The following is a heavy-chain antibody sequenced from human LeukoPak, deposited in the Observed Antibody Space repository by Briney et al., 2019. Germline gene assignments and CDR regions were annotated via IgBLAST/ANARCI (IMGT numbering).Heavy chain of an antibody. D-gene: IGHD2-21*01. Sequence: GESLKISCKGSGYIFTSYWIGWVRQMPGKGLERMGIIYPGDSEIRYSPSFQGQVTISADKSISTAYLQWSSLRASDTAMYYCARVMIYYYYMDVWGKGTTVTVSS. V-gene: IGHV5-51*01. CDR1: GYIFTSYW. CDR3: ARVMIYYYYMDV. CDR2: IYPGDSEI. J-gene: IGHJ6*03.